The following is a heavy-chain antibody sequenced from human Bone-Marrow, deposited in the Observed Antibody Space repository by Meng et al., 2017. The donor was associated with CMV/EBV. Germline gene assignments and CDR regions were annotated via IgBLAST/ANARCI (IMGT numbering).Heavy chain of an antibody. J-gene: IGHJ6*01. Sequence: SVKVSCKASGGTFSSYAISWVRQAPGQGLEWMGGIIPIFGTANYAQKFQGRVTITTDESTSTAYMELSSLRSEDTAVYYCARAVAGTNYNYYGMVVWGQGTTVTSSS. V-gene: IGHV1-69*05. D-gene: IGHD1-1*01. CDR1: GGTFSSYA. CDR2: IIPIFGTA. CDR3: ARAVAGTNYNYYGMVV.